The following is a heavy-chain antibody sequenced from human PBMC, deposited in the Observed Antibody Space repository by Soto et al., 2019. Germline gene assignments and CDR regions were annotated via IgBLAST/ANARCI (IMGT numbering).Heavy chain of an antibody. J-gene: IGHJ6*02. CDR2: IYPGDSDT. D-gene: IGHD7-27*01. CDR3: ARPIDRGDLYYGMDV. CDR1: GYSFTSYW. V-gene: IGHV5-51*01. Sequence: PGESLKISCKGSGYSFTSYWIGWVRQMPGKGLEWMGIIYPGDSDTRYSPSFQGQVTISADKSVSTAYLQWSSLKASDTAMYYCARPIDRGDLYYGMDVWGQGTTVTVSS.